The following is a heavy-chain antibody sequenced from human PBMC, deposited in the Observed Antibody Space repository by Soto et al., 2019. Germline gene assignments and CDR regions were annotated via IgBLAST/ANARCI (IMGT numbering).Heavy chain of an antibody. J-gene: IGHJ6*02. CDR1: GGSISSYY. V-gene: IGHV4-59*01. D-gene: IGHD3-10*01. CDR2: IYYSGST. Sequence: SETLSLTCTVSGGSISSYYWSWIRQPPGKGLEWIGYIYYSGSTNYNPSLKSRVTISVDTSKNQFSLKLSSVTAADTAVYYCARGRSGSYRYYYYGMDVWGQGTTVTVSS. CDR3: ARGRSGSYRYYYYGMDV.